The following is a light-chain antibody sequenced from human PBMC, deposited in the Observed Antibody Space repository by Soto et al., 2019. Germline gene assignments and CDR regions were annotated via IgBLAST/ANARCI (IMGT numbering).Light chain of an antibody. CDR3: QQANNXPLA. CDR2: AAS. CDR1: RCISSW. Sequence: DIQMTQSPSSVSASVGDRVTITCRASRCISSWLAWYQQKPGKAPKFLIYAASTLQSGVPSRFSGSGYGTDFTLTISSLQAEDFATYYCQQANNXPLASGGGTKV. V-gene: IGKV1-12*01. J-gene: IGKJ4*01.